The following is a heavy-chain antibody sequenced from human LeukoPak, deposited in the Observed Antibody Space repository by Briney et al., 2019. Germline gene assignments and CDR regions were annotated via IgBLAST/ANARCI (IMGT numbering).Heavy chain of an antibody. D-gene: IGHD3-3*01. V-gene: IGHV3-64*01. CDR2: ITTDGHSA. Sequence: PGGSLRLSCAASGFTFSGYAMHWVRQAPGKGLQFVSGITTDGHSAYYANSVKGRFTMSRDNSRNTLYLQMDSLRAEDMAVYYCAREQAYYDFDYWGQGTLATVSS. J-gene: IGHJ4*02. CDR3: AREQAYYDFDY. CDR1: GFTFSGYA.